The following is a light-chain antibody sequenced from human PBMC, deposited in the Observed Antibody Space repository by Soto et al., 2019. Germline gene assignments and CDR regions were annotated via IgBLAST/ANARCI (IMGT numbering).Light chain of an antibody. CDR2: AAS. V-gene: IGKV1-8*01. CDR1: QGISSY. Sequence: AIRMTQSPPSFSASTGDRVTITCRASQGISSYLAWYQQKPGKAPKLLIYAASTLQSGVPSRFSGSGSGTDFTLTISCLQSEDFATYYCQQYNSYWTFGQGTKVDIK. CDR3: QQYNSYWT. J-gene: IGKJ1*01.